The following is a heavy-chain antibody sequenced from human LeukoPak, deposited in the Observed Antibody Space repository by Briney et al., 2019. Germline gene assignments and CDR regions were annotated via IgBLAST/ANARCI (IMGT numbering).Heavy chain of an antibody. CDR1: GFXGRSND. V-gene: IGHV3-53*01. Sequence: GGSLRLSCGASGFXGRSNDISWGRQAPGKGLELVSVIYSGGSTDYADSVKGRFTISRDNSKNTLYLQMNSLRVEDTAVYYCARGPRGFDPWGQGTLVTVSS. CDR2: IYSGGST. CDR3: ARGPRGFDP. J-gene: IGHJ5*02.